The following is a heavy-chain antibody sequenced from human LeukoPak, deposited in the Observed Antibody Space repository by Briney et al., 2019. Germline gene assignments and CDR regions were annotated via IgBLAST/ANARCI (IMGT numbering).Heavy chain of an antibody. V-gene: IGHV5-51*01. CDR2: IFPGDSDT. CDR3: ARHTTILDPLSP. D-gene: IGHD3/OR15-3a*01. CDR1: GCTFTSYW. J-gene: IGHJ5*02. Sequence: GESLKISCKGSGCTFTSYWIGWVRQMPGKGPEWMGIIFPGDSDTRYSPSFQGQVTISADKSISTAYLQWSGLKASDTAMYYCARHTTILDPLSPWGQGTLVTVSS.